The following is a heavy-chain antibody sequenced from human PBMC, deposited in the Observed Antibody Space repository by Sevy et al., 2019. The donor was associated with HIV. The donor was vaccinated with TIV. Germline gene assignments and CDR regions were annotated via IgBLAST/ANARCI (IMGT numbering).Heavy chain of an antibody. D-gene: IGHD3-3*01. V-gene: IGHV4-59*13. CDR3: AGVSEEGYDFWSGYRTNWFDP. CDR1: GGSISSYY. Sequence: SETLSLTCTVSGGSISSYYWSWIRQPPGKGLEWIGYIYYSGSTNYNPSLKSRVTISVDTSKNQFSLKLSSVTAADTAVYYCAGVSEEGYDFWSGYRTNWFDPWGQGTLVTVSS. J-gene: IGHJ5*02. CDR2: IYYSGST.